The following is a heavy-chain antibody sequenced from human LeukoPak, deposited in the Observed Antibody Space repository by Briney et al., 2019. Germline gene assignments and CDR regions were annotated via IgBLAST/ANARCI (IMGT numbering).Heavy chain of an antibody. CDR1: GFTFSSYS. V-gene: IGHV3-48*01. Sequence: GGSLRLSCAASGFTFSSYSMNWVCQAPGKGLERVSYIISSSSTIYYADSVKGRFAISRDNAKNSLYLQMNSLRAEDTAVYYCARDGRMTRSFDYWGQGTLVTVSS. D-gene: IGHD2-21*02. J-gene: IGHJ4*02. CDR2: IISSSSTI. CDR3: ARDGRMTRSFDY.